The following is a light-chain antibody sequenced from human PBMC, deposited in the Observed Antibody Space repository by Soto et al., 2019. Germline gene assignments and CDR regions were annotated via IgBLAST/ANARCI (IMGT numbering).Light chain of an antibody. CDR1: QSISSW. Sequence: DIKMTQSPSTLSASVGDRVTITCRASQSISSWLAWYQQKPGKAPKLLIYDASSLESGVPSRFSGSGSGTEFPLTISSLQPDDFATYYCQQYNSYLKTFGQGT. CDR2: DAS. J-gene: IGKJ1*01. V-gene: IGKV1-5*01. CDR3: QQYNSYLKT.